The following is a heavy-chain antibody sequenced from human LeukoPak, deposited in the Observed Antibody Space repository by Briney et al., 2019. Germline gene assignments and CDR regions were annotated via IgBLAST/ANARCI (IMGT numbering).Heavy chain of an antibody. CDR1: GISRSTSGMC. CDR2: HNWDDDK. J-gene: IGHJ4*02. V-gene: IGHV2-70*01. Sequence: SGPALVQPTQTHTLTCTFSGISRSTSGMCVSWIRQPPGKALEWLALHNWDDDKYYSTSLKTRLTISKDTSKNQVVLTMTNMDPLDTATYYCARYLYGDSASYFDCWGQGTLVTVSS. D-gene: IGHD4-17*01. CDR3: ARYLYGDSASYFDC.